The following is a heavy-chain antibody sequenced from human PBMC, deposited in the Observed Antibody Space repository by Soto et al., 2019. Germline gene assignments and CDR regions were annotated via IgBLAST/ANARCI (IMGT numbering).Heavy chain of an antibody. CDR2: INHSGSP. Sequence: QVQLQQWGAGLLKPSETLSLTCAVYGGSFSGYYWSWIRQHPGKGLEWIGEINHSGSPNYNPFLKSRITISVDTSKNQFSLKRSSVTAADTAVYYCARSRHDYGDYVRLWRNWFDPWGQGTLVTVSS. CDR1: GGSFSGYY. CDR3: ARSRHDYGDYVRLWRNWFDP. J-gene: IGHJ5*02. V-gene: IGHV4-34*01. D-gene: IGHD4-17*01.